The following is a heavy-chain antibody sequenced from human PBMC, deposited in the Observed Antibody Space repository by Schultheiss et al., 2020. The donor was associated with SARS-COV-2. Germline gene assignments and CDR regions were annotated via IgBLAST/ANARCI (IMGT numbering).Heavy chain of an antibody. D-gene: IGHD4-17*01. CDR1: GGSINNYY. CDR3: ARRHDYGDYQFDY. J-gene: IGHJ4*02. CDR2: IYTSGST. V-gene: IGHV4-4*07. Sequence: SQTLSLTCTVSGGSINNYYWSWIRQPAGKGLEWIGRIYTSGSTNYNPSLKSRVTMSVDTSKNQFSLKLSSVTAADTAVYYCARRHDYGDYQFDYWGQGTLVTVSS.